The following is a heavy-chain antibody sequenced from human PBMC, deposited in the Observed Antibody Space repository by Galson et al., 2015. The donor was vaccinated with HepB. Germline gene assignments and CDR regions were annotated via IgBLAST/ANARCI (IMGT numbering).Heavy chain of an antibody. D-gene: IGHD3-22*01. V-gene: IGHV4-59*01. CDR1: GGSISSYY. J-gene: IGHJ4*02. CDR2: IYYSGST. CDR3: ARVGYYYDSSGYYFEVLYYFDY. Sequence: LSLTCTVSGGSISSYYWSWIRQPPGKGLEWIGYIYYSGSTNYNPSLKSRVTISVDTSKNQFSLKLSSVTAADTAVYYCARVGYYYDSSGYYFEVLYYFDYWGQGTLVTVSS.